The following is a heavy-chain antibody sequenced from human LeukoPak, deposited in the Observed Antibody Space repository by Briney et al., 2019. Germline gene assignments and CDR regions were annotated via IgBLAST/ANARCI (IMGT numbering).Heavy chain of an antibody. CDR1: GFTFRSYS. CDR2: ISDSGRSM. CDR3: ARDKKEVKVVLRYFDWGTYGMDV. V-gene: IGHV3-21*06. Sequence: GGSLRLSCAASGFTFRSYSMSWVRQAPGKGLEWVSSISDSGRSMDYADSVKGRFTISRDNSKNSLYLQMNSLRADDTAVYYCARDKKEVKVVLRYFDWGTYGMDVWGQGTTVTVSS. D-gene: IGHD3-9*01. J-gene: IGHJ6*02.